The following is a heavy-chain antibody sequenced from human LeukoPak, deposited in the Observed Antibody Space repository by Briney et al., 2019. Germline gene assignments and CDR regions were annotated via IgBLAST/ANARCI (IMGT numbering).Heavy chain of an antibody. V-gene: IGHV3-23*01. Sequence: GGSLRLSCVLSGFTFTSAPMNWVRQAPGKGLEWVSTSGTDGDTYYADSVKGRFTISGDNSKNTVHLQMTSLRVEDTAVYYCATRTPGNYPYDYWGQGTLVIVSP. D-gene: IGHD3-22*01. CDR1: GFTFTSAP. J-gene: IGHJ4*02. CDR3: ATRTPGNYPYDY. CDR2: SGTDGDT.